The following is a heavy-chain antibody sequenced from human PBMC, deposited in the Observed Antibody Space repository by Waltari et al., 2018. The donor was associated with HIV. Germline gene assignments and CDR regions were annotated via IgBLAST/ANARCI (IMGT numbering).Heavy chain of an antibody. J-gene: IGHJ4*02. D-gene: IGHD6-19*01. CDR2: MNPNSGDT. Sequence: QVQLVQSGTEVKKPGDSSRSTCRASGYTFTTCDINWVRQATGQGLEWMGWMNPNSGDTGYAQKFQGRITMTSNTSISTVYMELSSLTSEETAVYYCVRAAIYSRGCFDYWGQGTLVTVSS. V-gene: IGHV1-8*01. CDR1: GYTFTTCD. CDR3: VRAAIYSRGCFDY.